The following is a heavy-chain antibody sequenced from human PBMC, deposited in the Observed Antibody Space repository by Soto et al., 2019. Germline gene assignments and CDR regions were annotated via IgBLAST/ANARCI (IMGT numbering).Heavy chain of an antibody. V-gene: IGHV4-59*08. J-gene: IGHJ6*02. D-gene: IGHD1-1*01. Sequence: QVQLQQSGPGLVKHSETLSLTCSVSSGPSSSHNWGWIRQPPGRGLEWIGYVYSTGGTSYNPSLKSRVTTSADTSTNRISLSLTSVTAADPAVYYCVRQGIGNLHGRVDVWGQWTTVRVSS. CDR3: VRQGIGNLHGRVDV. CDR2: VYSTGGT. CDR1: SGPSSSHN.